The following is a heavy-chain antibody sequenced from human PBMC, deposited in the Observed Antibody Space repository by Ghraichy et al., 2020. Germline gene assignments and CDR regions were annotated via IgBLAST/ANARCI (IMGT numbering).Heavy chain of an antibody. D-gene: IGHD4-23*01. J-gene: IGHJ6*02. Sequence: GGSLRLSCVGSGFSFSDYNMNWVRQSPGKGLEWVSYITWSSRSIFYADSVKGRFTISRDNAQNSLYLQMNNLRDEDTALYYCARASTVVRCYYYDGMDVWGQATTVTVS. CDR2: ITWSSRSI. V-gene: IGHV3-48*02. CDR3: ARASTVVRCYYYDGMDV. CDR1: GFSFSDYN.